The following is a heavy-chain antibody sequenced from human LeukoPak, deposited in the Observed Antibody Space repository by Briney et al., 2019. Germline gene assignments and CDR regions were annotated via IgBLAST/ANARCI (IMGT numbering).Heavy chain of an antibody. J-gene: IGHJ4*02. V-gene: IGHV3-30*03. CDR2: ISYDGSNK. D-gene: IGHD3-22*01. Sequence: GRSLRLSCAASGFTFSSYGMHWVRQAPGKGLEWVAVISYDGSNKYYADSVKGRFTISRDNSKNTLYLQMNSLRAEDTAVYYCASAYDISAYYPFDYWGLGTLVTVSS. CDR3: ASAYDISAYYPFDY. CDR1: GFTFSSYG.